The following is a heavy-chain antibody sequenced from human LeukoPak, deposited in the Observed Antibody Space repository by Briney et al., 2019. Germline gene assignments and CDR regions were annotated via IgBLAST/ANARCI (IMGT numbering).Heavy chain of an antibody. CDR2: MYYTGST. CDR3: ARVSVVYGMDV. J-gene: IGHJ6*02. V-gene: IGHV4-59*01. CDR1: GGSISSDY. Sequence: SETLSLTCSVSGGSISSDYWAWIRQPPGKGLEWIGYMYYTGSTNYNPSLKSRVTISLATSKNQFSLKLSSVTAADTAVHYCARVSVVYGMDVWGRGTTVTVSS.